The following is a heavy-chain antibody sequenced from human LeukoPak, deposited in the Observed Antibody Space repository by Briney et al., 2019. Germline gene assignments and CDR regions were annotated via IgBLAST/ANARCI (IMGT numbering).Heavy chain of an antibody. J-gene: IGHJ4*02. CDR1: GFTFSSYA. CDR2: ISYDGSNK. CDR3: ASLGTGYCSSTSCHPGPFDY. V-gene: IGHV3-30-3*01. Sequence: GGSLRLSCAASGFTFSSYAMHWVRQAPGKGLEWVAVISYDGSNKYYADSVKGRFTISRDNSKNTLYLQMNSLRAEDTAVYYCASLGTGYCSSTSCHPGPFDYWGQGTLVTVSS. D-gene: IGHD2-2*01.